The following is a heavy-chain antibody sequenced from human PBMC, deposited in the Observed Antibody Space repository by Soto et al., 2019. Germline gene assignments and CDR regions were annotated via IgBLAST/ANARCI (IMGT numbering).Heavy chain of an antibody. V-gene: IGHV5-51*01. D-gene: IGHD6-13*01. Sequence: EVQLVQSGAEVKKPGESLQISCKGSGYSFTSYWIGWVRQMPGKGLEWMGIIYPGDSDTRYSPSFQGQVTISADKSISTAYLQWSSLKASDTAMYYCARQYSSSRRALNWFDPWGQGTLVTVSS. J-gene: IGHJ5*02. CDR1: GYSFTSYW. CDR3: ARQYSSSRRALNWFDP. CDR2: IYPGDSDT.